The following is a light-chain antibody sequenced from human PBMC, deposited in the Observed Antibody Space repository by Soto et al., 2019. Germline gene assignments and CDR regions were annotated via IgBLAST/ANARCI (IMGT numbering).Light chain of an antibody. V-gene: IGLV6-57*03. CDR1: SGSIASGY. CDR3: QSYHSSTPYV. CDR2: EDN. J-gene: IGLJ1*01. Sequence: NFMLTQPNSVSESPGKTVTISCTRSSGSIASGYVQWYQQRPGSAPTTVIYEDNQRPSGVPDRFSGSIDRSSNSASLTISGLKTEDEADYYCQSYHSSTPYVFGTGTKLTVL.